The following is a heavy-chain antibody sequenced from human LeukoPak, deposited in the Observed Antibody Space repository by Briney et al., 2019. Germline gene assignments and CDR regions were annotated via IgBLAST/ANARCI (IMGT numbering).Heavy chain of an antibody. CDR2: IKQDGSEK. CDR1: GFTFSSYW. V-gene: IGHV3-7*03. D-gene: IGHD3-3*01. Sequence: QPGGSLRLSCAASGFTFSSYWMSWVRQAPGKGLEWVANIKQDGSEKYYVDSVKGRFTISRDNAKNSLYLQMNSLRAEDTAVYYCARGEFSFWSGYCNDYWGQGTLVTVSS. CDR3: ARGEFSFWSGYCNDY. J-gene: IGHJ4*02.